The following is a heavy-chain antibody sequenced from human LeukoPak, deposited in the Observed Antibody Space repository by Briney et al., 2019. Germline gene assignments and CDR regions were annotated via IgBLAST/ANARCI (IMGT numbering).Heavy chain of an antibody. D-gene: IGHD6-13*01. CDR3: ARAGDSSSWYWAEPPFGHFDY. CDR2: IYYSGST. J-gene: IGHJ4*02. CDR1: GGSISSYY. Sequence: SETLSLTCTVSGGSISSYYWSWLRQPPGKGLEWIGYIYYSGSTNYNPSLKSRVTISVDTSKNQFSLKLSSVTAADTAVYYCARAGDSSSWYWAEPPFGHFDYWGQGTLVTVSS. V-gene: IGHV4-59*01.